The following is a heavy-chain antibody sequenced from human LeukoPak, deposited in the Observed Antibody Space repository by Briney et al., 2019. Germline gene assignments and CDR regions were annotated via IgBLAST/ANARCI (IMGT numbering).Heavy chain of an antibody. CDR1: GFTFSSYA. J-gene: IGHJ4*02. Sequence: ARSLRLSCAASGFTFSSYAMHWVRQAPGKGLEWVAVISYDGSNKYYADSVKGRFTISRDNSKNTLYLQMNSLRAEDTAVYYCARGAVVVVPAEPFDYWGQGTLVTVSS. CDR3: ARGAVVVVPAEPFDY. D-gene: IGHD2-2*01. V-gene: IGHV3-30*04. CDR2: ISYDGSNK.